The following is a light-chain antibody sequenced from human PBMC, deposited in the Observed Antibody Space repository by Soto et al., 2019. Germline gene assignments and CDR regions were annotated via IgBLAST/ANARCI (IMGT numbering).Light chain of an antibody. Sequence: EIVLTQSPATLSLSPGERATLSCRASQSVRSYLAWYQQKPGKAPRLLIYDASNRAPGIPARFSGSGSGTDFTLTISSLEPEDFAVYYCQQRSDWPSTFGGGTKVQIK. V-gene: IGKV3-11*01. CDR3: QQRSDWPST. CDR2: DAS. J-gene: IGKJ4*01. CDR1: QSVRSY.